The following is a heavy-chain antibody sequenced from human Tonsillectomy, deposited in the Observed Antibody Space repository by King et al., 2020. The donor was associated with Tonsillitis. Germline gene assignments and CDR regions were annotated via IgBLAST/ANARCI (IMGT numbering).Heavy chain of an antibody. D-gene: IGHD3-3*01. V-gene: IGHV1-2*02. CDR1: GYTFTGYY. Sequence: QLVQSGAEVKKPGASVKVSCKASGYTFTGYYMHWVRQAPGQGLEWMGWINPNSGGTNYAQKFQGRVTMTRDTSISTAYMELSRLRSDDTAVYYCAVITICGVAPPLGWFDPWGRGTLVTVSS. CDR2: INPNSGGT. J-gene: IGHJ5*02. CDR3: AVITICGVAPPLGWFDP.